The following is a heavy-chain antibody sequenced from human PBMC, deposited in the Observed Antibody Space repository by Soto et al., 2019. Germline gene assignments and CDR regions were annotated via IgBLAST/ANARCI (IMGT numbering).Heavy chain of an antibody. V-gene: IGHV1-3*01. CDR2: INGGNGNT. CDR3: AREGILPILLFDS. J-gene: IGHJ4*02. CDR1: GYTFTTYA. D-gene: IGHD1-26*01. Sequence: ASVKVSCKASGYTFTTYALYWVRQAPGQRLEWMGWINGGNGNTRYSQNFQGRVTISRDTSATTVYMELSSLRSEDTAVYYCAREGILPILLFDSWGQGTLVTVSS.